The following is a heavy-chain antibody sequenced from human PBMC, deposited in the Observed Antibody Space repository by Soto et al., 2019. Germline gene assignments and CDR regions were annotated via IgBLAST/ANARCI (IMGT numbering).Heavy chain of an antibody. V-gene: IGHV4-39*01. J-gene: IGHJ5*02. CDR3: ARSIENWFDP. CDR1: GGSISSSSYY. D-gene: IGHD3-22*01. CDR2: IYYSGST. Sequence: QLQLQESGPGLVKPSETLSLTCTVSGGSISSSSYYWGWIRQPPGKGLEWIGSIYYSGSTYYNPSLKSRVTISVDTSKNQYSLKLSSVTAADPAVYYCARSIENWFDPWGQGTLVTVSS.